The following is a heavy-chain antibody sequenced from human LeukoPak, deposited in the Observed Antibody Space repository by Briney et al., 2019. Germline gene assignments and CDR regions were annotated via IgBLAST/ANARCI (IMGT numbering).Heavy chain of an antibody. CDR1: GFTFGGYW. J-gene: IGHJ4*02. Sequence: GGSLRLSCADPGFTFGGYWRNWVRQAPGKGLEWVANINQNGGEKYYVDSVKGRFTISRDNGKNSLYLQMNSLRAEDTAVYYCARYRHLGYWGQGTLVTVSS. CDR2: INQNGGEK. CDR3: ARYRHLGY. V-gene: IGHV3-7*01.